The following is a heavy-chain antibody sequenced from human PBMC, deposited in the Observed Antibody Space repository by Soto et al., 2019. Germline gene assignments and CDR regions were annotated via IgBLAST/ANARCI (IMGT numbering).Heavy chain of an antibody. J-gene: IGHJ3*02. CDR2: INAGSSST. CDR1: GFTLSSYA. CDR3: ARRNSGNYRAFDI. V-gene: IGHV3-23*01. D-gene: IGHD1-26*01. Sequence: GGSLRLSCXASGFTLSSYAMHWVRQAPGKGLEWVSGINAGSSSTPYADSVKGRFTISRDNSKNTLYLQMNSLRAEDTAIYYCARRNSGNYRAFDIWGQGAMVTVSS.